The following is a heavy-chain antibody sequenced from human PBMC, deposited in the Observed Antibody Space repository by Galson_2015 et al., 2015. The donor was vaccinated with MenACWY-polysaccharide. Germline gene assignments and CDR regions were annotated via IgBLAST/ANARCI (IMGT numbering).Heavy chain of an antibody. V-gene: IGHV3-23*01. CDR3: ALEAAAAGNWYFDL. J-gene: IGHJ2*01. CDR2: ISGSGGST. Sequence: SLRLSCAASGFTFSSYAMSWVRQASGKGLEWVSAISGSGGSTYYADSVKGRFTISRDNSKNTLYLQMNGLRAEDTAVYYCALEAAAAGNWYFDLWGRGTLVTVSS. CDR1: GFTFSSYA. D-gene: IGHD6-13*01.